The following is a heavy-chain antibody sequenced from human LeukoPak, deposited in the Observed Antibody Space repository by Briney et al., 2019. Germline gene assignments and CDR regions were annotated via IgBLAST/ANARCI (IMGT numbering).Heavy chain of an antibody. CDR1: GGSFSGYY. D-gene: IGHD3-3*01. CDR2: INHSGST. V-gene: IGHV4-34*01. Sequence: SETLSLTCAVYGGSFSGYYWSWIRQPPGKGLEWIGEINHSGSTNYNPSLKSRVTISVDTSKNQFSLKLSSVTAADTAVYYCARGDFWSGYYNWFDPWGQGALVTVSS. J-gene: IGHJ5*02. CDR3: ARGDFWSGYYNWFDP.